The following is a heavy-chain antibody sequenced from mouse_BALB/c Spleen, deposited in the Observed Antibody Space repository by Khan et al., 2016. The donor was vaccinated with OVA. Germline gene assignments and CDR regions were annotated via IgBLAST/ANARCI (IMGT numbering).Heavy chain of an antibody. CDR2: IRYDGDS. CDR3: ARGGSSDPAWFAY. Sequence: EVQLQESGPGLVKPSQSLSLTCSVTGYSITSGYFWNWIRQFPGNNLEWLGYIRYDGDSYYNPSLKNRISITRDTSQNQFFLKLNSVPPEDAATYYCARGGSSDPAWFAYWGQGTLVTVSA. D-gene: IGHD6-1*01. J-gene: IGHJ3*01. CDR1: GYSITSGYF. V-gene: IGHV3-6*02.